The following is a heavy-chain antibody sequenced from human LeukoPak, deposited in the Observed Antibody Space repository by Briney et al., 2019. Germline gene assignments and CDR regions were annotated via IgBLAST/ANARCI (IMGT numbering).Heavy chain of an antibody. J-gene: IGHJ4*02. CDR2: ISGSGDIT. Sequence: GGSLRLSCAASGFTFSSSAMSWVRQAPGKGLEWVSDISGSGDITYYADSVKDRFTISRDNAKNSLYLQMNSLRAEDTAVYYCTTVSVHTGSDWEGYFDYWGQGTLVTVSS. V-gene: IGHV3-23*01. CDR3: TTVSVHTGSDWEGYFDY. CDR1: GFTFSSSA. D-gene: IGHD5-12*01.